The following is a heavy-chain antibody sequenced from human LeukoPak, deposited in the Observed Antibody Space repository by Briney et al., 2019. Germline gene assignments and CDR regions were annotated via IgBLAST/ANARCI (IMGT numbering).Heavy chain of an antibody. D-gene: IGHD6-19*01. CDR1: GYTFTNYD. CDR3: ARRRGWPNYFDY. Sequence: ASVKVSGKASGYTFTNYDINWVRQATGQGLEWMGWMNPNSGNTGYAQKFQGRVTMTRNTSITTAYMELSSLRFEDTAVYYCARRRGWPNYFDYWGQGTLVTVSS. V-gene: IGHV1-8*01. CDR2: MNPNSGNT. J-gene: IGHJ4*02.